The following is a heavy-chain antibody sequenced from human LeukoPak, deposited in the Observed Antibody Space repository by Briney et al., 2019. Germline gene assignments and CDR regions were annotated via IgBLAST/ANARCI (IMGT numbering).Heavy chain of an antibody. CDR3: ARGEMATITGGFDY. CDR1: GFTVSRNY. CDR2: IYSGGST. J-gene: IGHJ4*02. V-gene: IGHV3-53*01. D-gene: IGHD5-24*01. Sequence: GGSLRLSGAASGFTVSRNYMSWVRQAPGKGRGWVSVIYSGGSTYYADSVKGRFTISRDNSKNTLYLQMNSLRAEDTAVYYCARGEMATITGGFDYWGQGTLVTVSS.